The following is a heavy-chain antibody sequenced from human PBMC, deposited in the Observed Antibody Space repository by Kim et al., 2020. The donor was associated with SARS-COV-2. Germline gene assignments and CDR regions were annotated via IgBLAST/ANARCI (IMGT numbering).Heavy chain of an antibody. J-gene: IGHJ4*02. CDR3: TREEWLSSYYFDY. V-gene: IGHV3-49*04. CDR1: GFTFGDYA. CDR2: IRSKAYGGTT. Sequence: GGSLRLSCTASGFTFGDYAMSWVRQAPGKGLEWVGFIRSKAYGGTTEYAASVKGRFTISRDDSKSIAYLQMNSLKTEDTAVYYCTREEWLSSYYFDYWGQGTLVTVSS. D-gene: IGHD3-3*01.